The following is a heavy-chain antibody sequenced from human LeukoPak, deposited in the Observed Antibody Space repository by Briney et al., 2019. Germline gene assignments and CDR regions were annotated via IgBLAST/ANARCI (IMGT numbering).Heavy chain of an antibody. V-gene: IGHV3-23*01. CDR3: ANQNTYYDILTGYYNTYYFDY. CDR2: ISGSGGST. CDR1: GFTFSSYG. D-gene: IGHD3-9*01. J-gene: IGHJ4*02. Sequence: PGGSLRLSCAASGFTFSSYGMSWVRQAPGKGLEWVSAISGSGGSTYYADSVKGRFTISRDNSKNTLYLQMNSLRAEDTAVYYCANQNTYYDILTGYYNTYYFDYWGQGTLVTVSS.